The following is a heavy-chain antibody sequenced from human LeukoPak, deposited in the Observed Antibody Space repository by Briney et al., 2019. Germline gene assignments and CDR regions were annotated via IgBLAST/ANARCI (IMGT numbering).Heavy chain of an antibody. J-gene: IGHJ4*02. CDR2: IYYSGST. CDR3: ARTTKLTAFDY. D-gene: IGHD7-27*01. Sequence: SQTLSLTCTVSGGAISSGGYYWSWIRQHPGKGLEWIGYIYYSGSTYYNPSLKSRVTISVDTSRNQFSLKLSSVTAADTAVYYCARTTKLTAFDYWGQGTLVTVSS. CDR1: GGAISSGGYY. V-gene: IGHV4-31*03.